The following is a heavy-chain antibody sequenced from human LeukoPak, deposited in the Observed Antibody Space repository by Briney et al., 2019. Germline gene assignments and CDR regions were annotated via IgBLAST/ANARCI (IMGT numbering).Heavy chain of an antibody. CDR1: GFTFDDYA. CDR2: ISWNSGSI. Sequence: GGSLRLSCAASGFTFDDYAMHWVRQAPGKGLEWVSGISWNSGSIGYADSVKGRFTISRDNAKNSLYLQMNSLKTEDTAVYYCTTDRWISARDYWGQGTLVTVSS. CDR3: TTDRWISARDY. J-gene: IGHJ4*02. V-gene: IGHV3-9*01. D-gene: IGHD2-2*03.